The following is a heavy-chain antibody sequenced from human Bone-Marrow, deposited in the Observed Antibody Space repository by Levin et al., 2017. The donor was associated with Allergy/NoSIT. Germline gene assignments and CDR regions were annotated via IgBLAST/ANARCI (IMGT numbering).Heavy chain of an antibody. CDR1: GINFGVYS. Sequence: GGSLRLSCAASGINFGVYSMNWVRQAPGKGLEWISYISSNSDTIYYADSVRGRFTISRDNAKNSLILRMNGLRAEDTALYYCARDLGYYGSANEAFDIWGQGTMVTVSS. D-gene: IGHD3-10*01. J-gene: IGHJ3*02. CDR2: ISSNSDTI. V-gene: IGHV3-48*01. CDR3: ARDLGYYGSANEAFDI.